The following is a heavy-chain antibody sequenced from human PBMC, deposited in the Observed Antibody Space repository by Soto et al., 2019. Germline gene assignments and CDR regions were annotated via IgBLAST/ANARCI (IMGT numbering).Heavy chain of an antibody. CDR3: VRDRDWAFDI. Sequence: EAQLVESGGGLVQPGGSLRLSCAAFGYTLRDYSMNWIRQAPGKGLEWVSYAGTSRKYIFYSDSVRGRFTISRDDAKNSVYLQLNSLRDEDTAMYYCVRDRDWAFDIWGQGTTVTVSS. CDR1: GYTLRDYS. CDR2: AGTSRKYI. D-gene: IGHD3-9*01. J-gene: IGHJ3*02. V-gene: IGHV3-48*02.